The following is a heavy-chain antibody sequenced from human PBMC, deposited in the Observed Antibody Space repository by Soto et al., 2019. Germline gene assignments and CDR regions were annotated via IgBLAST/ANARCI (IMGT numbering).Heavy chain of an antibody. V-gene: IGHV1-69*13. D-gene: IGHD3-22*01. Sequence: SVKVSCKASEGTFSSYAISWVRQAPGQGLEWMGGIIPIFGTANYAQKFQGRVTITADESTSTAYMELSSLRSEDTAVYYCASICTYDSSGYSWVYWGQGILVTVSS. CDR3: ASICTYDSSGYSWVY. CDR2: IIPIFGTA. CDR1: EGTFSSYA. J-gene: IGHJ4*02.